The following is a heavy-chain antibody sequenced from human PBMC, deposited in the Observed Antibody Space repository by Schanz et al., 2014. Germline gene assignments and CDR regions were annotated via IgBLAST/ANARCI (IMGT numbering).Heavy chain of an antibody. CDR2: ISPYTGNT. J-gene: IGHJ4*02. CDR1: GYTFSDYG. D-gene: IGHD6-6*01. V-gene: IGHV1-18*01. Sequence: QVQLVQSGDEVKKPGASVKVSCKTSGYTFSDYGITWVRQAPGQGLEWVGWISPYTGNTHYFDKMEGRVTMTIDPYTSTAYMDLRSLRSDDTAVYYCARDQSPYTNSSDVRYFDYWGQGSLVIVSS. CDR3: ARDQSPYTNSSDVRYFDY.